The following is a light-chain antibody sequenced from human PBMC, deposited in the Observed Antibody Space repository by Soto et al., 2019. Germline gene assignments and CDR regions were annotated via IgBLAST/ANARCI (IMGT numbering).Light chain of an antibody. Sequence: DIQMTQSPSSLSASAGDRVTITCRASQGIRNNLAWYQQKPGKAPTLLIYAASTLQSGVPSRFSGSGSGTDFTLTISSLQPEDVATYYCQKYNSASHTFGQGTKVEIK. CDR2: AAS. V-gene: IGKV1-27*01. J-gene: IGKJ1*01. CDR3: QKYNSASHT. CDR1: QGIRNN.